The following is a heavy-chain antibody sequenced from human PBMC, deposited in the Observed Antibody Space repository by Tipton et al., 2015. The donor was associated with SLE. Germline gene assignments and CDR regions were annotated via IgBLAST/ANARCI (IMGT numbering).Heavy chain of an antibody. CDR2: IYYSGSSYYSGNT. CDR3: TRGIFPPFNY. Sequence: TLSLTCTVSGDSISSTTFYWGWVRQPPGKGLEWIGKIYYSGSSYYSGNTYYNPSLKSRVTISVDASKDQFSLELESVTAADTAVYYCTRGIFPPFNYWGQGTLVTVSS. J-gene: IGHJ4*02. CDR1: GDSISSTTFY. V-gene: IGHV4-39*07. D-gene: IGHD3-3*02.